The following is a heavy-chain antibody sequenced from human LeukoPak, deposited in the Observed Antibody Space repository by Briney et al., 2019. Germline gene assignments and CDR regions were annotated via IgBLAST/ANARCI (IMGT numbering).Heavy chain of an antibody. CDR1: GGSFSGYY. CDR2: INHSGST. Sequence: SETLSLTCAVYGGSFSGYYWSWLRQPPGKGLEWIGEINHSGSTNYNPSLKSRVTISVDTSKNQFSLKLSSVTAADTAVYYCARGLSGRRYYYYYMDVWGKGTTVTVSS. D-gene: IGHD2-15*01. J-gene: IGHJ6*03. CDR3: ARGLSGRRYYYYYMDV. V-gene: IGHV4-34*01.